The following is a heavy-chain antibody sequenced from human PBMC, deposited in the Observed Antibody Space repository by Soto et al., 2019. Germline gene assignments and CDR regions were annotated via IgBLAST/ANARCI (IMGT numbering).Heavy chain of an antibody. Sequence: SETLSLTCAVYGGSFSGYYWIWIRQPPGKGLEWIGEINHSGSTNYNPSLKSRVTISVDTSKNQFSLKLSSVTAADTAVYYCARGPRVTMVRGATYYYYHYMDVWGKGTTVTVSS. V-gene: IGHV4-34*01. CDR2: INHSGST. CDR1: GGSFSGYY. CDR3: ARGPRVTMVRGATYYYYHYMDV. D-gene: IGHD3-10*01. J-gene: IGHJ6*03.